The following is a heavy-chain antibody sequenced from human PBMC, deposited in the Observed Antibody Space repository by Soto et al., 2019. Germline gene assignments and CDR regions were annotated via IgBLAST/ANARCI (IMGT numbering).Heavy chain of an antibody. V-gene: IGHV1-69*13. CDR2: IIPIFGTA. D-gene: IGHD3-10*01. CDR3: AREGFYGSGLLNYYYYGMDV. Sequence: ASVKVSCKASGGTFSSYAISWVRQAPGQGLEWMGGIIPIFGTANYAQKFQGRVTITADESTSTAYMELSSLRSEDTAVYYCAREGFYGSGLLNYYYYGMDVWGQGTTVTVSS. J-gene: IGHJ6*02. CDR1: GGTFSSYA.